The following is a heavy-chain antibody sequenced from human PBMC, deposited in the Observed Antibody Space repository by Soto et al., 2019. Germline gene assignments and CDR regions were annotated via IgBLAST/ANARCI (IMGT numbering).Heavy chain of an antibody. D-gene: IGHD4-17*01. J-gene: IGHJ6*02. CDR2: IKSKTDGGTT. Sequence: LRLSCAASGFTFSNAWMNWVRQAPGKGLEWVGRIKSKTDGGTTDYAAPAKGRFTISRDDSKNTLYLQMNSLKTEDTAVYYCTTGGTVTTNYYYYGMDVWGQGTTVTVS. CDR3: TTGGTVTTNYYYYGMDV. V-gene: IGHV3-15*07. CDR1: GFTFSNAW.